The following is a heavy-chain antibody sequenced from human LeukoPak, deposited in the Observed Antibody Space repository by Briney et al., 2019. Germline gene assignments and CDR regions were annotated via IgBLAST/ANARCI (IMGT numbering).Heavy chain of an antibody. CDR3: AGVFTYYYDSSGYYYFDY. Sequence: PSETLSLTCAVYGGSFSGYYWSWIRQPPGKGLEWIGEINHSGSTNYNPPLKSRVTISVDTSKNQFSLKLSSVTAADTAVYYCAGVFTYYYDSSGYYYFDYWGQGTLVTVSS. V-gene: IGHV4-34*01. J-gene: IGHJ4*02. CDR1: GGSFSGYY. D-gene: IGHD3-22*01. CDR2: INHSGST.